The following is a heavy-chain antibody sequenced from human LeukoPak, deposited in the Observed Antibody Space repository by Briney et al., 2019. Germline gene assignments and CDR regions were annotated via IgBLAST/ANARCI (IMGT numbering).Heavy chain of an antibody. D-gene: IGHD3-22*01. Sequence: PGGSPRLSCAASGFTFSSYAMSWVRQAPGKGLEWVSAISGSGGSTYYADSVKGRFTISRDNSKNTLYLQMNSLRAEDTAVYYCAKDYYDSSGYQSDYWGQGTLVTVSS. CDR2: ISGSGGST. V-gene: IGHV3-23*01. CDR3: AKDYYDSSGYQSDY. J-gene: IGHJ4*02. CDR1: GFTFSSYA.